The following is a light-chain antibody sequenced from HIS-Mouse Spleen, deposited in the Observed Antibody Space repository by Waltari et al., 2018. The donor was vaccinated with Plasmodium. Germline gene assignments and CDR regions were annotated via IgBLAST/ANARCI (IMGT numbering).Light chain of an antibody. J-gene: IGLJ2*01. Sequence: QSALTQPRSVSGSPGQSVPISCPGTSNDVRGYNYVSWYQQHPGKAPKLMIYDVSKRPSGVPDRFSGSKSGNTASLTISGLQAEDEADYYCCSYAGSYTLVFGGGTKLTVL. CDR2: DVS. CDR1: SNDVRGYNY. CDR3: CSYAGSYTLV. V-gene: IGLV2-11*01.